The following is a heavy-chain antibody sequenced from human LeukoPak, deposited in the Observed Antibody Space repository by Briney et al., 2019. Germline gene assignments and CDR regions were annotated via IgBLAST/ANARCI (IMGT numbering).Heavy chain of an antibody. V-gene: IGHV3-30-3*01. D-gene: IGHD2-2*01. CDR3: ARALGYCSSTSCYQGSYCYYGMDV. CDR1: GFTFSSYV. CDR2: ISYDGSNK. Sequence: GGSLRLSCAASGFTFSSYVMHWVRQAPGKGLEWVALISYDGSNKYYADSVKGRFTISRDNSKNTLYLQMNSLRAEDTAVYYCARALGYCSSTSCYQGSYCYYGMDVWGQGTTVTVSS. J-gene: IGHJ6*02.